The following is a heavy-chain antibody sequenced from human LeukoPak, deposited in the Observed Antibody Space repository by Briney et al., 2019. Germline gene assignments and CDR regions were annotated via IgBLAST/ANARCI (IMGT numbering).Heavy chain of an antibody. Sequence: GSLRLSCAASGFTFTSYIMNWVRQAPGQGLEWVSYISSASNTIYYANTVKGRVTISRDNAKKSIYLQMNRLIAQDPAMLYFSGDGWFGDYNFFDPWGQRTLLTVP. D-gene: IGHD3-10*01. V-gene: IGHV3-48*01. CDR1: GFTFTSYI. J-gene: IGHJ5*02. CDR2: ISSASNTI. CDR3: SGDGWFGDYNFFDP.